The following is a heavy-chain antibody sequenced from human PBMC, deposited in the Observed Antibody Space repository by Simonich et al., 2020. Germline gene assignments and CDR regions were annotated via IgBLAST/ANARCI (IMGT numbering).Heavy chain of an antibody. D-gene: IGHD5-12*01. CDR2: IYYSGST. CDR3: ARHDRWLQFYFDY. Sequence: QVQLQESGPGLVKPSETLSLTCTVSGGSISSYYWSCIRQPPGKGLEWIGYIYYSGSTNYTPPLKSRVTISVDTSKNQFSLKLSSVTAADTAVYYCARHDRWLQFYFDYWGQGTLVTVSS. J-gene: IGHJ4*02. V-gene: IGHV4-59*08. CDR1: GGSISSYY.